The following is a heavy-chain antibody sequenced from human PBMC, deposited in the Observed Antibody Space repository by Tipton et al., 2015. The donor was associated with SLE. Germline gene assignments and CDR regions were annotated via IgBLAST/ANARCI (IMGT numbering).Heavy chain of an antibody. J-gene: IGHJ4*02. V-gene: IGHV5-51*01. CDR1: GYKFRAYW. Sequence: QLVQSGAEVKKPGESLKISCQGSGYKFRAYWIAWVRQMPGKGLEWMGIIYPADSDTRYSPSFQGQVTISADRSISTAYLQWSSLKASDTAIYYCARQRLQPGGDYFDYWGQGTLVTVSS. D-gene: IGHD4-11*01. CDR2: IYPADSDT. CDR3: ARQRLQPGGDYFDY.